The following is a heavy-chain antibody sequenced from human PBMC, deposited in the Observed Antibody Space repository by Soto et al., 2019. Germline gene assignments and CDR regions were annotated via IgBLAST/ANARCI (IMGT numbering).Heavy chain of an antibody. CDR2: FDPEDGET. CDR1: GCTFTSYA. D-gene: IGHD2-15*01. J-gene: IGHJ5*02. V-gene: IGHV1-24*01. CDR3: ATRYWTWFDP. Sequence: GASVKVSCKASGCTFTSYAISWARQAPGQRLEWMGGFDPEDGETNYAQKFQGRVTMTEDTSTDTAYMELSSLRSEDTAVYYCATRYWTWFDPWGEGTLVTVPS.